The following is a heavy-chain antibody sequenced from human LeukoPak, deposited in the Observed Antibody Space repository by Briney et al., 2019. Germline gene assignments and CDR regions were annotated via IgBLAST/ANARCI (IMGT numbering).Heavy chain of an antibody. CDR3: ARAGYSSGWPTTGYYYMDV. D-gene: IGHD6-19*01. V-gene: IGHV4-4*07. J-gene: IGHJ6*03. Sequence: SETLSLTCTVSGGSISIYYWSWIRQPAGKGLEWIGRIYTSGSTNYNPSLKSRVTMSVDTSKNQFSLKLSSVTAADTAVYYCARAGYSSGWPTTGYYYMDVWGKGTTVTVSS. CDR2: IYTSGST. CDR1: GGSISIYY.